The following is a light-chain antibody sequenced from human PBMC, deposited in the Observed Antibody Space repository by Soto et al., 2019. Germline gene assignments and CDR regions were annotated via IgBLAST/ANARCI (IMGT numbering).Light chain of an antibody. J-gene: IGKJ2*01. CDR2: GAS. CDR1: QSVSSN. CDR3: QQDNNWPYT. V-gene: IGKV3-15*01. Sequence: EIVMTQSPATLSVSPGERATLSCRASQSVSSNLAWYQQKPGQAPRLLIYGASTRATGIPARFSGSRSGTEFTLTSISLQSEDFAVYYCQQDNNWPYTFGQGTKLEIK.